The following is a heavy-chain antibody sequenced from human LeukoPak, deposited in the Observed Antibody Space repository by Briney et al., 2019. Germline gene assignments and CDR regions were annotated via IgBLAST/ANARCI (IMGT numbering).Heavy chain of an antibody. CDR2: INPSGGST. V-gene: IGHV1-46*01. CDR3: ARVEYCNVGNCYFRPGAY. CDR1: GYTFTSYY. Sequence: ASVKVSCKASGYTFTSYYMHWVRQAPGQGLEWMGIINPSGGSTSYAQKFQGRVTMTRDTSTTTAYMELRNLRSDDTAVYYCARVEYCNVGNCYFRPGAYWGQGTLVTVSS. D-gene: IGHD2-15*01. J-gene: IGHJ4*02.